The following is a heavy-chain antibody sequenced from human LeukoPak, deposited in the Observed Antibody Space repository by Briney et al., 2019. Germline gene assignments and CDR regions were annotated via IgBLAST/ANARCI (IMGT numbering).Heavy chain of an antibody. D-gene: IGHD2-8*01. CDR1: GYTFSSYG. CDR2: ISVYSGNT. V-gene: IGHV1-18*01. Sequence: GGSVKVSCKASGYTFSSYGISWVRQAPGQGLEWMGWISVYSGNTNYAQRFQGRVTMTTDTSTSTAYMELRSLRSDDTAVYYCARDANGVLGDYWGQGTLVTVSS. J-gene: IGHJ4*02. CDR3: ARDANGVLGDY.